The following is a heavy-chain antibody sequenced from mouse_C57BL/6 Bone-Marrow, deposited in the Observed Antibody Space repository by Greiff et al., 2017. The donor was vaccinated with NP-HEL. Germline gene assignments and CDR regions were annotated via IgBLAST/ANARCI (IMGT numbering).Heavy chain of an antibody. CDR1: GYTFTSYG. V-gene: IGHV1-81*01. J-gene: IGHJ4*01. CDR3: VRDWDYAMDY. CDR2: IYPRSGNT. D-gene: IGHD4-1*01. Sequence: QVQLQQSGAELARPGASVKLSCKASGYTFTSYGISWVKQRTGQGLEWIGEIYPRSGNTYYNEKFKGKVTLTADKSSSTAYMELRSLTSEDSAVYFCVRDWDYAMDYWGQGTSVTVSS.